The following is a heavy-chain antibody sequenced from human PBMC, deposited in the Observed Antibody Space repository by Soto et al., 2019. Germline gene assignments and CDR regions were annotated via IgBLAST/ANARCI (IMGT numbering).Heavy chain of an antibody. J-gene: IGHJ4*02. V-gene: IGHV2-5*02. Sequence: QITLKESGPTLVKPTQTLTLTCTFSGFSLSTSRGGVGWIRQPPGKALEWLALIYWDDDKRYSPSLKRRLTITKDTSKNQVVLTMTNTDPVDTATDYCVHTSGAGNSACFDYWGQGTLVTVSS. CDR3: VHTSGAGNSACFDY. CDR1: GFSLSTSRGG. CDR2: IYWDDDK. D-gene: IGHD6-13*01.